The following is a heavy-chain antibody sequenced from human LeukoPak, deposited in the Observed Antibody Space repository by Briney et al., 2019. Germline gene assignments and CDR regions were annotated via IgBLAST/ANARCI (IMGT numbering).Heavy chain of an antibody. V-gene: IGHV4-34*01. CDR1: GGSFSGYY. CDR2: INHSGST. J-gene: IGHJ1*01. CDR3: ARGGWEQSAEYFQH. D-gene: IGHD1-26*01. Sequence: PSETLSPTCAVYGGSFSGYYWSWIRQPPGKGLEWIGEINHSGSTNYNPSLKSRVTISVDTSKNQFSLKLSSVTAADTAVYYCARGGWEQSAEYFQHWGQGTLVTVSS.